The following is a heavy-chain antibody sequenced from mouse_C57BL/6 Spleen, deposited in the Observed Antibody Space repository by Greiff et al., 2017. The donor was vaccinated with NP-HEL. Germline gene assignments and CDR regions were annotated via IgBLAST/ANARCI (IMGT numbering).Heavy chain of an antibody. Sequence: VQLQQPGTELVKPGASVKLSCKASGYTFTSYWMHWVKQRPGQGLEWIGNINPSNGGTNYNEKFKSKATLTVDKSSRTAYMQLSSLTSEDSAVYYCARSDWYYYAMDYWGQGTSVTVSS. V-gene: IGHV1-53*01. D-gene: IGHD4-1*01. CDR1: GYTFTSYW. J-gene: IGHJ4*01. CDR3: ARSDWYYYAMDY. CDR2: INPSNGGT.